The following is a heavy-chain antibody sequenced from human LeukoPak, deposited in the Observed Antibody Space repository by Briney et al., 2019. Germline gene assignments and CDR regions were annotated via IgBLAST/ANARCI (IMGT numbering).Heavy chain of an antibody. V-gene: IGHV4-59*01. CDR2: IYYSGST. CDR3: ARDRSGYYDSSGYYHVFDY. D-gene: IGHD3-22*01. CDR1: GGSISSYY. J-gene: IGHJ4*02. Sequence: SETLSLTCTVPGGSISSYYCSWVRQPPGKGLEWIGYIYYSGSTHNNPSLKSRLTISVDTSKNQFSLKLSSVTAADTAVYYCARDRSGYYDSSGYYHVFDYWGQGTLVTVSS.